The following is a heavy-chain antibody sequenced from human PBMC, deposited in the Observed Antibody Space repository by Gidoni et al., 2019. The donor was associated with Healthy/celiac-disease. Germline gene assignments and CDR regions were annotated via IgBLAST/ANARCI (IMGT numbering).Heavy chain of an antibody. CDR1: GFTFDDYT. J-gene: IGHJ5*02. Sequence: EVQLVESGGVVVQPGGSLRLSCADSGFTFDDYTMHWVRQAPGKGLEWVSLISWDGGSTYYADSVKGRFTISRDNSKNSLYLQMNSLRTEDTALYYCAKDNWNDVGNWFDPWGQGTLVTVSS. V-gene: IGHV3-43*01. CDR2: ISWDGGST. D-gene: IGHD1-1*01. CDR3: AKDNWNDVGNWFDP.